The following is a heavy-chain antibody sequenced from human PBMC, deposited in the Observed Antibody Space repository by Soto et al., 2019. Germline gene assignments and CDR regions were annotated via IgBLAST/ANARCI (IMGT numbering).Heavy chain of an antibody. CDR3: ARLVRRFLEGNYYYYYMDV. Sequence: SETLSLTCTVSGGSISSYYWSWIRQPPGKGLEWIGYIYHSGSTNYNPSLKSRVTISVDTSKNQFSLKLSSVTAADTAVYYCARLVRRFLEGNYYYYYMDVWGKGTTVTVSS. V-gene: IGHV4-59*08. J-gene: IGHJ6*03. CDR2: IYHSGST. D-gene: IGHD3-3*01. CDR1: GGSISSYY.